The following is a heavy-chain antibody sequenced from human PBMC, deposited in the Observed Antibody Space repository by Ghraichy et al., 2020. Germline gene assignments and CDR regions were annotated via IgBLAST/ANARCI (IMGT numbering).Heavy chain of an antibody. CDR2: INQDGSEK. CDR1: GFTFSSYW. CDR3: ARDRAMDDY. Sequence: LSLTCAASGFTFSSYWMNWVRQAPGKGLEWVANINQDGSEKNYVDSVKGRFTISRDNAKNSLYLQMNSLRAEDTAVYYCARDRAMDDYWGQGTLVTVSS. J-gene: IGHJ4*02. V-gene: IGHV3-7*03. D-gene: IGHD5-18*01.